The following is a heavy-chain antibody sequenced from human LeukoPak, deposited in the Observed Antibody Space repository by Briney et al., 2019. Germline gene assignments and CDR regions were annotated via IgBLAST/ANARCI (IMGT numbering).Heavy chain of an antibody. CDR2: ISGSSTI. CDR3: ARDPADFDWLLFSGGFDY. V-gene: IGHV3-48*01. J-gene: IGHJ4*02. Sequence: GGSLRLSCAASGFTSSSYSMNWVRQAPGKGLEWVSSISGSSTIYYADSVKGRFTISRDNAKNSLYLQMNSLRAEDTAVYYCARDPADFDWLLFSGGFDYWGQGTLVTVSS. D-gene: IGHD3-9*01. CDR1: GFTSSSYS.